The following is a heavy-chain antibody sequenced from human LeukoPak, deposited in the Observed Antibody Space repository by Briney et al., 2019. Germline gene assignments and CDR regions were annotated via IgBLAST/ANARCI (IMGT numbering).Heavy chain of an antibody. J-gene: IGHJ2*01. V-gene: IGHV4-39*07. CDR2: TYYSGST. Sequence: SETLSLTCTVSGGSISSSSYYWGWIRQPPGKGLEWIGSTYYSGSTYYNPSLKSRVTISVDTSKNQFSLKLSSVTAADTAVYYCARDENVWYFDLWGRGTLVTVSS. D-gene: IGHD2/OR15-2a*01. CDR1: GGSISSSSYY. CDR3: ARDENVWYFDL.